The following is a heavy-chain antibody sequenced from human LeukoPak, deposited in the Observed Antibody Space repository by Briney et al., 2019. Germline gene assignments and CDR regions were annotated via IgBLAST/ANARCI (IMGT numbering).Heavy chain of an antibody. D-gene: IGHD3-22*01. Sequence: GGSLRLSCAASGFTFSSYSMNWVRQAPGKGLEWVSYISSSSSTIYYADSVKGRFTISRDNAKNSLYLQMNSLRAEDTAVYYCARDYYYDSSGPTPIIDYWGQGTLVTVSS. CDR2: ISSSSSTI. CDR1: GFTFSSYS. CDR3: ARDYYYDSSGPTPIIDY. J-gene: IGHJ4*02. V-gene: IGHV3-48*01.